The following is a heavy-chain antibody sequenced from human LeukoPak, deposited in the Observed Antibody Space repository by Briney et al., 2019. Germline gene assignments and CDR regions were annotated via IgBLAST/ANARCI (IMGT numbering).Heavy chain of an antibody. CDR3: AKTGAYNTYEIDY. CDR1: GFTFSSYG. V-gene: IGHV3-23*01. CDR2: ISGSGGST. J-gene: IGHJ4*02. Sequence: GGSLRLSCAASGFTFSSYGMSWVRQAPGKGLEWVSAISGSGGSTYYADSVKGRFTTSRDNSRDTLNLQMSSLRAEDTAVYYCAKTGAYNTYEIDYWGQGTLVTVSS. D-gene: IGHD7-27*01.